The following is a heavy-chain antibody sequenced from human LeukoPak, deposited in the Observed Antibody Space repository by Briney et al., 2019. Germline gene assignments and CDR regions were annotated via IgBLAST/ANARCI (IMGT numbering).Heavy chain of an antibody. CDR1: GFTFSSYA. CDR3: ARAYSDYYYYGMDV. CDR2: ISSNGGST. J-gene: IGHJ6*02. Sequence: QPGGSLRLSCAASGFTFSSYAMHWVRQAPGKGLECVSAISSNGGSTYYANSVKGRFTISRDNSKNTLYLQMGSLRAEDMAVYYCARAYSDYYYYGMDVWGQGTTVTVSS. D-gene: IGHD2-21*01. V-gene: IGHV3-64*01.